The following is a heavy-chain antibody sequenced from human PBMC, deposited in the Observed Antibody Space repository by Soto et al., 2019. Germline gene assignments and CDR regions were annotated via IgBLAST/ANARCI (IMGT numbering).Heavy chain of an antibody. J-gene: IGHJ5*02. D-gene: IGHD6-19*01. CDR3: EKCSVGTVRTSGWCNWFDT. V-gene: IGHV3-23*01. CDR2: IRVGGGDT. Sequence: EVRLLESGGGLAQPGGSRRLSCAASGFTFSSSAMNWVRQAPGKGLEWVSSIRVGGGDTFYADSVRGRFTVSRDISRNTLYLQMNSLRAEDTAIYYCEKCSVGTVRTSGWCNWFDTWGQGTLVTVSS. CDR1: GFTFSSSA.